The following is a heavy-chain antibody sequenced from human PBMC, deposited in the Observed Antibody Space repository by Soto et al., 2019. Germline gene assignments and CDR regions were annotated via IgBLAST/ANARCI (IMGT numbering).Heavy chain of an antibody. CDR1: GFTFSSYA. CDR2: ISGSGGST. J-gene: IGHJ5*02. CDR3: VSVVPAAEVFLGWFDP. V-gene: IGHV3-23*01. Sequence: GGSLRLSCAASGFTFSSYAMSWVRQAPGKGLEWVSAISGSGGSTYYADSVKGRFTISRDNSKNTLYLQMNSLRAEDTAVYYCVSVVPAAEVFLGWFDPWGQGTLVTVSS. D-gene: IGHD2-2*01.